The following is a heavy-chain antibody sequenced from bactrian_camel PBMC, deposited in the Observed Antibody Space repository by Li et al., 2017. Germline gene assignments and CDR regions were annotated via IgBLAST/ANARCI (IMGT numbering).Heavy chain of an antibody. CDR2: IHSSGGST. CDR1: GFTGDSYD. J-gene: IGHJ6*01. CDR3: ATRGHTVVAGY. Sequence: VQLVESGGGLVQPGGSLRLSCRASGFTGDSYDMSWVRQAPGKGLEWVSAIHSSGGSTDYADSVKGRFTISRDNAKNTLYLQLNSLKTEDTALYYCATRGHTVVAGYWGQGTQVTVS. D-gene: IGHD6*01. V-gene: IGHV3S40*01.